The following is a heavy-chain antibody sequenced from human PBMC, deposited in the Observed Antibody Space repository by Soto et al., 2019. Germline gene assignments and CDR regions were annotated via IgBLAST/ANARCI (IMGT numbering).Heavy chain of an antibody. D-gene: IGHD2-8*01. Sequence: GGSLRLSCAASGFTFSSYAMSWVRQAPGKGLEWVSAISGSGGSTCYEDSVKGRFTISRDNSKNTLYLQMNSLRAEDTAVYYCAKDLLYCTNGVCYNWNYYFDYWGQGTLVTVSS. J-gene: IGHJ4*02. CDR2: ISGSGGST. CDR1: GFTFSSYA. V-gene: IGHV3-23*01. CDR3: AKDLLYCTNGVCYNWNYYFDY.